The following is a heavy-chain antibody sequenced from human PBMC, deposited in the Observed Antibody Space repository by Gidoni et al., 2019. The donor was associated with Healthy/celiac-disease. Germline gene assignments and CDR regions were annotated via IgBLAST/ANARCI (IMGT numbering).Heavy chain of an antibody. CDR3: ARRGIYCSSTSCSPTPGFDY. J-gene: IGHJ4*02. CDR1: GGVFSGYY. D-gene: IGHD2-2*01. CDR2: INHSGST. V-gene: IGHV4-34*01. Sequence: QVQLQQWGAGLVKPSETLSLPCAVHGGVFSGYYWSWIRQPPGKGLEWIGEINHSGSTNYNPSLKSRVTISVDTSKNQFSLKLSSVTAADTAVYYCARRGIYCSSTSCSPTPGFDYWGQGTLVTVSS.